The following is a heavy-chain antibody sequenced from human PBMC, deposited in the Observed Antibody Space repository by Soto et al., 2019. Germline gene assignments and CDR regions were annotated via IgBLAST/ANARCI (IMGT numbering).Heavy chain of an antibody. CDR3: ARDRSDV. CDR1: GFTLSSYA. V-gene: IGHV3-30-3*01. CDR2: ISFDGNNG. Sequence: QVQLVESGGGVVRPGRSLRLSCAASGFTLSSYAMYWVRQAPGKGLEWVAFISFDGNNGYADSVKSRFTISRDNSKNTVYLQMNSLRGEDTAVYYCARDRSDVWGQGTLVTVSS. J-gene: IGHJ4*02.